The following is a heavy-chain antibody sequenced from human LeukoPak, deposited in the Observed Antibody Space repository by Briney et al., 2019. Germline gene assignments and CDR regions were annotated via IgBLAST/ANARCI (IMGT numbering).Heavy chain of an antibody. D-gene: IGHD2-8*01. Sequence: GGSLRLSCAASGFTFSTYAMNWVRQTPGKGLEWVSGISGSKDTTNYADSVKGRFTISRDNSKNTLYLQMNSLRAEDTAVYYCAKDGGATMLTGDAFDIWGHGTMVTVSS. CDR1: GFTFSTYA. CDR3: AKDGGATMLTGDAFDI. V-gene: IGHV3-23*01. CDR2: ISGSKDTT. J-gene: IGHJ3*02.